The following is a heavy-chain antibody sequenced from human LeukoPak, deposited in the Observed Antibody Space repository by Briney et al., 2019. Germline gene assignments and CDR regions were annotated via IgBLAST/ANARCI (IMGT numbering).Heavy chain of an antibody. D-gene: IGHD4/OR15-4a*01. CDR3: ARDLSSQGATAPLGMDV. CDR1: GYTFTSYY. V-gene: IGHV1-46*01. CDR2: INPSGGST. Sequence: ASVKVSCKASGYTFTSYYMHWVRQAPGQGLEWMGIINPSGGSTSYAQKFQGRVTMTRDTSTSTVYMELSSLRSEDTAVYYCARDLSSQGATAPLGMDVWGQGTTVTVSS. J-gene: IGHJ6*02.